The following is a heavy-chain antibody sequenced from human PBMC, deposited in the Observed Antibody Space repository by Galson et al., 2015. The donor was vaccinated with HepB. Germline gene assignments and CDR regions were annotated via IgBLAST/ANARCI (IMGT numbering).Heavy chain of an antibody. D-gene: IGHD2-15*01. Sequence: SLRLSCAASGFTFSGYAMDWVRQAPGKGLELVSAIRCAGSSPYYTDSVKGRFTISRDNSKNMLYLQMNSLRAEDTAVDYCARGPAIMVAAGSSCMDFWGQGILVTVSS. CDR3: ARGPAIMVAAGSSCMDF. CDR2: IRCAGSSP. J-gene: IGHJ4*02. V-gene: IGHV3-23*01. CDR1: GFTFSGYA.